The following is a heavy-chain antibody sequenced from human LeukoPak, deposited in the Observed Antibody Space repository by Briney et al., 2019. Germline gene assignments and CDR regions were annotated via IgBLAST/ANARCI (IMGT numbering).Heavy chain of an antibody. V-gene: IGHV4-34*01. CDR2: INHSGST. CDR1: GGSFSGYY. CDR3: ARVGVTTERLYFDY. Sequence: SETLTLTCAVYGGSFSGYYWSWIRQPPGKGLEWIGEINHSGSTNYNPSLKSRVTISVDTSKNQFSLKLSSVTAADTAVYYCARVGVTTERLYFDYWGQGTLVTVSS. J-gene: IGHJ4*02. D-gene: IGHD4-17*01.